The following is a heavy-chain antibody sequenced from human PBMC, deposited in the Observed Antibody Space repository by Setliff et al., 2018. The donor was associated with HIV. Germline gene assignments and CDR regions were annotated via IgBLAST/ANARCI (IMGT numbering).Heavy chain of an antibody. V-gene: IGHV4-34*01. CDR2: IKHSGST. CDR3: ASFHNSYGLGVFDH. J-gene: IGHJ4*02. Sequence: SQTLSLTCVVYGGSFRAHYWNWIRQPPGKGLEWVGEIKHSGSTNYNPSLKSRVTMSVDTSKNQFSLKLSSVTAADTAVYYCASFHNSYGLGVFDHWGQGIRVTVSS. D-gene: IGHD3-10*01. CDR1: GGSFRAHY.